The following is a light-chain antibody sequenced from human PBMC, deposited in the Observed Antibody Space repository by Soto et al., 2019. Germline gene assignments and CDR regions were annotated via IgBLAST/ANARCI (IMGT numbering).Light chain of an antibody. Sequence: DIQMTQSPSSLSASVGDRVTITCRASPGIINYLAWYQQKPGKVPKLLIYAASTLPSGVPSSFSGSGSGTEFTLTISSLQPEDVATYYCQKYNSAPLTFGQGTRLEIK. CDR3: QKYNSAPLT. J-gene: IGKJ5*01. V-gene: IGKV1-27*01. CDR2: AAS. CDR1: PGIINY.